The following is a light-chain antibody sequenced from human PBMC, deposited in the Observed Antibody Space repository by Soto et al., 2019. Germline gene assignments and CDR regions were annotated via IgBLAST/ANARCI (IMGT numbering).Light chain of an antibody. V-gene: IGKV3D-15*01. CDR3: QQHNQWPIT. J-gene: IGKJ5*01. CDR2: YIS. Sequence: EIVRTQSPATLSVSQGETASLSCRASQSAGNFLAWYQQKPGQAPRLLIYYISTRATGIPARFSGSGSGTEFTLTINSLQSEDSAVYYCQQHNQWPITFGQGTRLEIK. CDR1: QSAGNF.